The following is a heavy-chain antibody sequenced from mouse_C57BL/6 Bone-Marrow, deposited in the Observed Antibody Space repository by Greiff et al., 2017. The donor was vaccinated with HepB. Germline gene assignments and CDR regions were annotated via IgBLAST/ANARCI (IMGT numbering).Heavy chain of an antibody. CDR3: ARRNYYGSSYVGYWYFDV. J-gene: IGHJ1*03. Sequence: QVQLQQSGAELVRPGTSVKMSCKASGYTFTNYWIGWAKQRPGHGLAWIGDIYPGGGYTNYNEKFKGKATLTADKSSSTAYMQFSSLTSEDSAIYYCARRNYYGSSYVGYWYFDVWGTGTTVTVSS. V-gene: IGHV1-63*01. CDR2: IYPGGGYT. CDR1: GYTFTNYW. D-gene: IGHD1-1*01.